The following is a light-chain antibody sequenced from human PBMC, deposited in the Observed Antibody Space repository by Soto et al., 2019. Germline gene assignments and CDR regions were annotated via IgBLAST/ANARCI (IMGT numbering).Light chain of an antibody. CDR1: QEISNH. CDR2: DAS. CDR3: QQYHNYPVT. J-gene: IGKJ4*01. Sequence: DLQMTQSPSSLSASVGDRVTITCRASQEISNHLAWIQQKPGKPPKSLIYDASSLQSGVPSKFSGSGSGTDFTLTISSLQPEDFATYYCQQYHNYPVTFGGGTKVEIK. V-gene: IGKV1-16*02.